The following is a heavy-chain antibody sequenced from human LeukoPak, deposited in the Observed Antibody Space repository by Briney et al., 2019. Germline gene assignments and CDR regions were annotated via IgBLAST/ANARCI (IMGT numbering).Heavy chain of an antibody. J-gene: IGHJ4*02. CDR2: INHSGST. CDR3: ARRTNEADSSGYYYFDY. V-gene: IGHV4-34*01. CDR1: GGSFSGYY. Sequence: SETLSLTCAVYGGSFSGYYWSWIRQPPGKGLEWIGEINHSGSTNYNPSLKSRVTISVDTSKNQFSLKLSSVTAADTAVYYCARRTNEADSSGYYYFDYWGQGTLVTVSS. D-gene: IGHD3-22*01.